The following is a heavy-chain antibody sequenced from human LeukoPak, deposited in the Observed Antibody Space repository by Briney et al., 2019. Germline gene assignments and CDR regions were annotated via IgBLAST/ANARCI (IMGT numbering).Heavy chain of an antibody. CDR2: IYPGDSDT. D-gene: IGHD2-2*01. Sequence: GESLKISCKGSGYSFTSYWIGWVRQMPGEGLEWMGIIYPGDSDTRYSPSFQGQVTISADKSISTAYLQWSSLKASDTAMYYCASRYCSSTSCPVGWGQGTLVTVSS. J-gene: IGHJ4*02. CDR1: GYSFTSYW. V-gene: IGHV5-51*01. CDR3: ASRYCSSTSCPVG.